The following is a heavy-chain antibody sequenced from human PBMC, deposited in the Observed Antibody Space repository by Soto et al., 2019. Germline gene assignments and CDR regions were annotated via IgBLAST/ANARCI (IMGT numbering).Heavy chain of an antibody. CDR3: ARGGFQLLPDY. Sequence: KTSETLSLTCTVSGGSINSDAYSWTWLRQPPGKGLEWIGYIYHTGSTYYNPSLKSRVTISIDKSKNQFSLKLISVTAADTAVYYCARGGFQLLPDYWGQGALVTVSS. V-gene: IGHV4-30-2*01. J-gene: IGHJ4*02. CDR1: GGSINSDAYS. CDR2: IYHTGST. D-gene: IGHD1-1*01.